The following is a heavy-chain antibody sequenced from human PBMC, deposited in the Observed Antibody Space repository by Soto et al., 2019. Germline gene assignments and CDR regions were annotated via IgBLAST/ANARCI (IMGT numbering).Heavy chain of an antibody. CDR3: ARDSGTRY. J-gene: IGHJ4*02. V-gene: IGHV4-59*01. CDR1: GASINSYY. Sequence: QVQLQESGPGLVKPSETLSLTCTVSGASINSYYWSWMRQPPGKGLEWIGYIYYSGNTNYNPSLKSRVTISVDTSNNQFSLRPSSVTAADTAVYYCARDSGTRYWGQGTLVTVSS. CDR2: IYYSGNT. D-gene: IGHD1-26*01.